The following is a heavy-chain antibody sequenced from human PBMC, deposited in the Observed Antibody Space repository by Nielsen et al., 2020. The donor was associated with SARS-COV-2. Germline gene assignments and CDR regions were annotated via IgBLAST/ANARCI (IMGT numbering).Heavy chain of an antibody. CDR3: ASSGNGWTGIDY. D-gene: IGHD3-3*01. V-gene: IGHV3-9*01. CDR1: GFTFDDYA. J-gene: IGHJ4*02. CDR2: ISWNSGSI. Sequence: GGPLSLAWAASGFTFDDYAMHWVRQALGKGLEWVSGISWNSGSIGYADSVKGRFTISRDNAKNSLYLQMNSLRAEDTALYYCASSGNGWTGIDYWGQGTLVTVSS.